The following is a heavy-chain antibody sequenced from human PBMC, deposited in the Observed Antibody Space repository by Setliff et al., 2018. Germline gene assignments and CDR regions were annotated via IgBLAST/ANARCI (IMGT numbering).Heavy chain of an antibody. CDR2: ISAYSGNT. J-gene: IGHJ6*01. D-gene: IGHD3-3*01. CDR3: ARERIYDGLNYNGMDV. V-gene: IGHV1-18*01. CDR1: GYTFSNYG. Sequence: ASVKVSCKASGYTFSNYGITWVRQAPGQGLEWMGWISAYSGNTKYAQKLQGRVTMTTDTSTTTAYMELRSLRSDDTAVYYCARERIYDGLNYNGMDVWGQGTTVTVSS.